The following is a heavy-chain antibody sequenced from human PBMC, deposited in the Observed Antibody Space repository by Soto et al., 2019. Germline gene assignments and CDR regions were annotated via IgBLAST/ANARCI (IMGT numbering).Heavy chain of an antibody. V-gene: IGHV4-31*03. CDR3: ARSRSWLNWFDP. Sequence: SETLSLTCTVSGGSISSGGYYWSWIRQRPGKGLEWIGYIYYSGSTYYNPSLKSRVTISVDTSKNQFSLKLSSVTAADTAVYYCARSRSWLNWFDPWGQGTLVTVSS. CDR2: IYYSGST. J-gene: IGHJ5*02. CDR1: GGSISSGGYY. D-gene: IGHD1-26*01.